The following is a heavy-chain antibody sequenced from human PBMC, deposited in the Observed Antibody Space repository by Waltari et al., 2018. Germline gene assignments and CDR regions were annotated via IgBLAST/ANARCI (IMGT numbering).Heavy chain of an antibody. D-gene: IGHD5-12*01. CDR3: ASIVATILDY. CDR2: INSDGSST. Sequence: EVQLVGSGGGLVQPGGSLRLPCAASGLTFSSYWMHWVRQAPGKGLVWVSRINSDGSSTSYADSVKGRFTISRDNAKNTLYLQMNSLRAEDTAVYYCASIVATILDYWGQGTLVTVSS. V-gene: IGHV3-74*01. J-gene: IGHJ4*02. CDR1: GLTFSSYW.